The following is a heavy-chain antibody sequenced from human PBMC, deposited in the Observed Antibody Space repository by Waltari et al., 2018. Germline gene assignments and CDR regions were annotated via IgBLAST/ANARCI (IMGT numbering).Heavy chain of an antibody. CDR3: ARLTYYYDSSGYYLYPPSDY. CDR1: GGSFSGYY. CDR2: INNSGST. J-gene: IGHJ4*02. Sequence: QVQLQQWGAGLLKPSETLSLTCAVYGGSFSGYYWSWIRQPPGKGLEWIWEINNSGSTNSTPSLKSRVTISVDTSKNQFSLKLSSVTAADTAVYYCARLTYYYDSSGYYLYPPSDYWGQGTLVTVSS. V-gene: IGHV4-34*01. D-gene: IGHD3-22*01.